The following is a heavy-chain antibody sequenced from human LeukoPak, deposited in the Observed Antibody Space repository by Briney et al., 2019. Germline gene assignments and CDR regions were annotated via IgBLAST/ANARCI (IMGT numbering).Heavy chain of an antibody. V-gene: IGHV3-30*18. CDR1: GFTFGTYV. CDR2: IAHDESQK. Sequence: PGGSQRLSCAASGFTFGTYVMHWVRQAPGKGLEWVAVIAHDESQKFYADSVKGRFTISRDNSKNTLYLQMNSLRTEDTAVYSCAKDLGDSSSWYLDYWGRGTLVTVSS. CDR3: AKDLGDSSSWYLDY. D-gene: IGHD6-13*01. J-gene: IGHJ4*02.